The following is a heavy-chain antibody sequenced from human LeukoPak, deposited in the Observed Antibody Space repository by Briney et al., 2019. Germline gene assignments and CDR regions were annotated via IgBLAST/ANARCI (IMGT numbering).Heavy chain of an antibody. CDR2: IKPDGSEK. J-gene: IGHJ4*02. V-gene: IGHV3-7*01. CDR3: ARSRFYFDY. CDR1: GFTFSGYW. Sequence: GGSLILSCAASGFTFSGYWMSWVRQAPGKGLEWVAKIKPDGSEKDHVDSVKGRFTISRDNAKNSLYLQLNSLKAEDTAVYYCARSRFYFDYWGQGTLVTVSS.